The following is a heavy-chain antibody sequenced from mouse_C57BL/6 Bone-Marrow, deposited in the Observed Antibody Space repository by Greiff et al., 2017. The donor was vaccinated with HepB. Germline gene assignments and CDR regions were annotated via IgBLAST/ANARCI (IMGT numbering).Heavy chain of an antibody. J-gene: IGHJ3*01. CDR2: IDPSDSYT. D-gene: IGHD2-3*01. CDR1: GYTFTSYW. CDR3: ARFDGYYSWFAY. Sequence: QVQLQQPGAELVMPGASVKLFCKASGYTFTSYWMHWVKQRPGQGLEWIGEIDPSDSYTNYNQKFKGKSTLTVDKSSSTAYMQLSSLTSEDSAVYYCARFDGYYSWFAYWGQGTLVTVSA. V-gene: IGHV1-69*01.